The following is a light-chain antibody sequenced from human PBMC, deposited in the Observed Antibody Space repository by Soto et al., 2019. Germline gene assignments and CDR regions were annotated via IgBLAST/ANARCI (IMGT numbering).Light chain of an antibody. V-gene: IGKV3-15*01. J-gene: IGKJ4*01. CDR2: GAS. CDR3: QQYNNWPLT. CDR1: QSVSSN. Sequence: EIVMTKYPATLSVSPGERATLSCRASQSVSSNLAWYQQKPGQAPRLLIYGASTRATGIPARFSGSGSGTEFTLTISSLQSEDFEVYYCQQYNNWPLTFGGGTKLEIK.